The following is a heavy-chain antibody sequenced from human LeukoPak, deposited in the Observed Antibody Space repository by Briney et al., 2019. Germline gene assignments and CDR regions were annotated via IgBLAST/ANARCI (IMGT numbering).Heavy chain of an antibody. D-gene: IGHD4-17*01. V-gene: IGHV1-8*01. CDR2: MNPNSGNT. CDR3: ARGGSLRRTVTTLGY. J-gene: IGHJ4*02. Sequence: ASVKVSCKASGYTFTSYDINWVRQATGQGLEWMGWMNPNSGNTGYAQKFQGRVTMTRNTSISTAYMGLSSLRSEDTAVYYCARGGSLRRTVTTLGYWGQGTLVTVSS. CDR1: GYTFTSYD.